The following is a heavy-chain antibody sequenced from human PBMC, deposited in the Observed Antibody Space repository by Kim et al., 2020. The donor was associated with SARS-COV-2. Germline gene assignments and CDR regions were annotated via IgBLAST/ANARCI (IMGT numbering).Heavy chain of an antibody. CDR3: ARVPFEWELTNFDY. V-gene: IGHV1-18*01. J-gene: IGHJ4*02. D-gene: IGHD1-26*01. Sequence: AQKLQGRVTMTTDTSTSTAYMELRSLRSDDTAVYYCARVPFEWELTNFDYWGQGTLVTVSS.